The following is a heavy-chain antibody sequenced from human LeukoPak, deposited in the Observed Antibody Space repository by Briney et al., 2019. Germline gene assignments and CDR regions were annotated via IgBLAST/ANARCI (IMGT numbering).Heavy chain of an antibody. D-gene: IGHD6-19*01. J-gene: IGHJ6*02. Sequence: SETLFLTCAVYGGSFSGYYWNWIRQPPGKGLEWLGEINHSGSTNYNPSLKSRVTISVDTSKNQFSLKLSSVTAADTAVYYCARGPNSSAWYGRDGMDVWDQGTTVTVSS. CDR2: INHSGST. V-gene: IGHV4-34*01. CDR3: ARGPNSSAWYGRDGMDV. CDR1: GGSFSGYY.